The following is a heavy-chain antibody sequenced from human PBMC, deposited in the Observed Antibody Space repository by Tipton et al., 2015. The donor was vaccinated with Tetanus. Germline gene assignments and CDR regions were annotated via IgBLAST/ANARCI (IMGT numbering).Heavy chain of an antibody. Sequence: SLRLSCAASKFSFSRHSMNWVRQAPGKGLEWVATMKQDGSEIKYVDSVTGRFTISRDNAKNTFYLEMHSLRSEDTAVYFCAKDDAGLAQRGGFYFDSWGQGTLVTVSS. D-gene: IGHD3/OR15-3a*01. CDR1: KFSFSRHS. CDR3: AKDDAGLAQRGGFYFDS. CDR2: MKQDGSEI. J-gene: IGHJ4*02. V-gene: IGHV3-7*01.